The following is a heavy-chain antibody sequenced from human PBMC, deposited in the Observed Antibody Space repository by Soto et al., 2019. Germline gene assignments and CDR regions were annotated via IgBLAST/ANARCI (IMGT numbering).Heavy chain of an antibody. V-gene: IGHV4-59*01. CDR3: ASYDFWSGYINY. Sequence: QVQLQESGPGLVKPSETLSLTCTVSGGSISSYYWRWIRQPPGKGLEWIGYIYYSGSTNYNPSLKSRVTISVDTSKNQFALKLSSVTAADTAVYYCASYDFWSGYINYWGQGTLVAVSS. J-gene: IGHJ4*02. CDR1: GGSISSYY. D-gene: IGHD3-3*01. CDR2: IYYSGST.